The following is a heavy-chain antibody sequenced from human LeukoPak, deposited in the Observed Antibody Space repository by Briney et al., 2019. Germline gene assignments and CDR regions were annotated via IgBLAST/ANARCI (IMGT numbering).Heavy chain of an antibody. CDR1: GDSISSGSYY. CDR2: IYHSGST. D-gene: IGHD2-15*01. CDR3: AREVYCSGGSCHINWFDP. Sequence: SETLSLTCTVSGDSISSGSYYWGWIRQPPGKGLEWIGSIYHSGSTYYNPSLKSRVTISVDTSKNQFSLKLSSVTAADTAVYYCAREVYCSGGSCHINWFDPWGQGTLVTVSS. J-gene: IGHJ5*02. V-gene: IGHV4-39*07.